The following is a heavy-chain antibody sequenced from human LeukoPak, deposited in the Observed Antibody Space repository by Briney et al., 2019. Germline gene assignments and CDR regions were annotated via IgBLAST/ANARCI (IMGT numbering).Heavy chain of an antibody. CDR1: GGTFSSYA. Sequence: SVKVSYKASGGTFSSYAISWVRQAPGQGLEWMGRIIPILGIANYAQKFQGRVTITADKSTSTAYMELSSLRSEDTAVYYCANTGDGSPPHYWGQGTLVTVSS. CDR3: ANTGDGSPPHY. J-gene: IGHJ4*02. V-gene: IGHV1-69*04. D-gene: IGHD7-27*01. CDR2: IIPILGIA.